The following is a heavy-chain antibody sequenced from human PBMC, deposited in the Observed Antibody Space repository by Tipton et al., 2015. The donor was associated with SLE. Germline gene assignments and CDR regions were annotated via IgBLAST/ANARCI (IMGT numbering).Heavy chain of an antibody. CDR1: GGSISSYY. CDR3: AGSYSSGRYHRDAFDI. D-gene: IGHD6-13*01. CDR2: IYTSGST. Sequence: TLSLTCTVSGGSISSYYWSWIRQPPGKGLEWIGYIYTSGSTNYNPSLKSRVTISVDTSKNQFSLKPNSVTAADTAVYYCAGSYSSGRYHRDAFDIWGQGTMVTVSS. J-gene: IGHJ3*02. V-gene: IGHV4-4*09.